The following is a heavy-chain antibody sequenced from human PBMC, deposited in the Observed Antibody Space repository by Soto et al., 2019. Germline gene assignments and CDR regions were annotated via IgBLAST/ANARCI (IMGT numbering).Heavy chain of an antibody. CDR1: GYTFTKNV. D-gene: IGHD2-2*01. CDR3: ASCPQNCITTSPCCLFFDY. V-gene: IGHV1-8*01. Sequence: GASVKVSCKPSGYTFTKNVINWVRQAPGQGLEWIGWMNPNSGNTGYAQKFKGRVTMTRSTSLRTAYIELSSLTSEDTAVYYCASCPQNCITTSPCCLFFDYWGQGTLVTVSS. CDR2: MNPNSGNT. J-gene: IGHJ4*02.